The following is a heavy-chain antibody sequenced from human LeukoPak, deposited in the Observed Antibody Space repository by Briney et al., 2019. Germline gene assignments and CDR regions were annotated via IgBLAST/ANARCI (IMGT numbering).Heavy chain of an antibody. V-gene: IGHV3-30-3*01. D-gene: IGHD5-18*01. CDR2: ISYDGSNK. CDR1: GFTFSSYA. Sequence: GRSLRLSCAASGFTFSSYAMHWVRQAPGKGLEWVAVISYDGSNKYYADSVKGRFTISRDNSKNTLYLQMNSLRAEDTAVYYCARDRILLWSFYYYYYMDVWGKGTTVTVSS. J-gene: IGHJ6*03. CDR3: ARDRILLWSFYYYYYMDV.